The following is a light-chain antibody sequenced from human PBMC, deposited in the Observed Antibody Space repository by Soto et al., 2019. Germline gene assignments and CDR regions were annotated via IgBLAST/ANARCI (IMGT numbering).Light chain of an antibody. CDR1: LKINTF. V-gene: IGKV1-39*01. Sequence: DIQMTQSPSSLSASVGDRVTITCRASLKINTFLNWYQQNSGKAPKLLIYSASTLHSGVPSRFSGSGSGTDFTLTISSLQPEDFATYYCQESYSTLRTFGQGTKVEIK. J-gene: IGKJ1*01. CDR3: QESYSTLRT. CDR2: SAS.